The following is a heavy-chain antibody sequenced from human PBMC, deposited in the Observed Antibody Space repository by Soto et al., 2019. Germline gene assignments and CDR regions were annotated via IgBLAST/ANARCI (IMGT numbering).Heavy chain of an antibody. Sequence: QVQLVQSGAEVKKPGSSVKVSCKASGGSFSSYAISWVRQAPGQGLEWMGGIIPIVGTGNYAQNFQGRVTITADESTSTAYMELSSLRSEDTAMYYCARDLRAAGRPGMDVWCQGTTVTVSS. J-gene: IGHJ6*02. CDR2: IIPIVGTG. CDR1: GGSFSSYA. CDR3: ARDLRAAGRPGMDV. D-gene: IGHD6-13*01. V-gene: IGHV1-69*01.